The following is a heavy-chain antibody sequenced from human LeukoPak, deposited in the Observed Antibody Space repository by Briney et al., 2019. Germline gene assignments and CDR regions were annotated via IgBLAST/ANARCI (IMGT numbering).Heavy chain of an antibody. CDR3: ARAVANSGYPLYYMDV. Sequence: GGSLRLSCAASGFTFSSYSMNWVRQAPGKGLEWVSSISSSSSYIYYADSVKGRFTISRDNAKNSLYLQMNSLRAEDTAVYYCARAVANSGYPLYYMDVWGKGTTVTVSS. J-gene: IGHJ6*03. D-gene: IGHD3-10*01. CDR1: GFTFSSYS. CDR2: ISSSSSYI. V-gene: IGHV3-21*01.